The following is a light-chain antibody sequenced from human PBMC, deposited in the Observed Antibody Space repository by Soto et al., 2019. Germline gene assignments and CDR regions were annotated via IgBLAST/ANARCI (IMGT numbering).Light chain of an antibody. V-gene: IGKV3-20*01. CDR3: QQYGSAPVT. CDR1: QSVSSSY. J-gene: IGKJ2*01. Sequence: EIVLTQSPGTLSLSPGERATLSCRASQSVSSSYLAWYQQKPGQAPRLLIYGASSRDTGIPDRFSGSGSGTDFTLTISRLEPEDFAVYYCQQYGSAPVTFGQGTKLEIK. CDR2: GAS.